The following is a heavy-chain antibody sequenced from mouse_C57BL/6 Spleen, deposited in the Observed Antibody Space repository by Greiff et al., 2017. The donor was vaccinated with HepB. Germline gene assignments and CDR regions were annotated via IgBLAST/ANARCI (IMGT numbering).Heavy chain of an antibody. CDR3: ARNDYSNYGFAY. D-gene: IGHD2-5*01. CDR2: INPNNGGT. Sequence: EVKLQESGPELVKPGASVKIPCKASGYTFTDYNMDWVKQSHGKSLEWIGDINPNNGGTIYNQKFKGKATLTVDKSSSTAYMELRSLTSEDTAVYYCARNDYSNYGFAYWGQGTLVTVSA. V-gene: IGHV1-18*01. J-gene: IGHJ3*01. CDR1: GYTFTDYN.